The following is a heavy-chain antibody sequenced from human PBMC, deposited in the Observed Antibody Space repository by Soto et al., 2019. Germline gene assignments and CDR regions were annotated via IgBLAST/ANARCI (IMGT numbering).Heavy chain of an antibody. J-gene: IGHJ4*02. CDR1: GDSVISGTYC. CDR2: IYYKGST. V-gene: IGHV4-61*01. CDR3: ARGLDYVGFDS. Sequence: PAETLSLTCTVSGDSVISGTYCWTCIRQPPGKGLEWIGYIYYKGSTNYDPSLKSRVTILVDTSRNQFSLKVSSVTAADTAVYYCARGLDYVGFDSWGQGTLVTVPQ. D-gene: IGHD4-17*01.